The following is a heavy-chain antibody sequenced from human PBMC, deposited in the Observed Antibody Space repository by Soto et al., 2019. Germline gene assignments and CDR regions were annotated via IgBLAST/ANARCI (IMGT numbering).Heavy chain of an antibody. CDR2: DPSDSYT. Sequence: SSSSYYWGWIRQPPGKGLEWIDPSDSYTNYSPSFQGHVTISADKSISTAYLQWSSLKASDTAMYYCARLQAAAGDNDLTFDYWGQGTLVTVSP. D-gene: IGHD6-13*01. CDR1: SSSSYY. CDR3: ARLQAAAGDNDLTFDY. J-gene: IGHJ4*02. V-gene: IGHV5-10-1*01.